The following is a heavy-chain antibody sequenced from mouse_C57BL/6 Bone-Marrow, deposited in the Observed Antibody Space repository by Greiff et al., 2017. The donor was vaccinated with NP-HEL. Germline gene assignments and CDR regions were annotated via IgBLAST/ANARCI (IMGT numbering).Heavy chain of an antibody. V-gene: IGHV5-6*01. CDR3: ARRAYDYDWAY. Sequence: VQLKESGGDLVKPGGSLKLSCAASGFTFSSYGMSWVRQTPDKRLEWVATISSGGSYTYSPASVQGRFTISRDNAKNTLYLQMSSLKAEDTAIYYCARRAYDYDWAYRGQGTLVTVSA. CDR1: GFTFSSYG. D-gene: IGHD2-4*01. J-gene: IGHJ3*01. CDR2: ISSGGSYT.